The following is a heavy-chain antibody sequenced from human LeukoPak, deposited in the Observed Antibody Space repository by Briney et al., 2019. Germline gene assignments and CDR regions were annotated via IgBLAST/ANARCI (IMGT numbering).Heavy chain of an antibody. Sequence: SETLSLTCTVSGGSVSSGSYYWSWIRQPPGTGLEWIGYIYYSGSTNYNPSLKSRVTISVDTSKNQFSLKLSSVTAADTAVYYCASTRGLSGELSWGQGTLVTVSS. V-gene: IGHV4-61*01. CDR2: IYYSGST. CDR1: GGSVSSGSYY. J-gene: IGHJ5*02. CDR3: ASTRGLSGELS. D-gene: IGHD3-10*01.